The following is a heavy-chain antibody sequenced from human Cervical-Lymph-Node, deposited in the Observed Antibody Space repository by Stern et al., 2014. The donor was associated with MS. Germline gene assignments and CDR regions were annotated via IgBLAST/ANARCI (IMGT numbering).Heavy chain of an antibody. CDR3: ASLNGSGSYPDY. CDR2: ICLRGSS. D-gene: IGHD3-10*01. J-gene: IGHJ4*02. CDR1: GGSTSSTNYY. Sequence: QVQLQESGPGLVKPSETLSLTCTVSGGSTSSTNYYWGWIRQPPGKGLEWIASICLRGSSYATPSLTIRLPFSLDPPKTQFSLNLISVTAADTAVYYCASLNGSGSYPDYWGQGTLVIVSS. V-gene: IGHV4-39*01.